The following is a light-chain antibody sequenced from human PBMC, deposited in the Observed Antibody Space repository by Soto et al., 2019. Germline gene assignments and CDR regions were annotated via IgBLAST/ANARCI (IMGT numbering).Light chain of an antibody. J-gene: IGLJ7*01. CDR2: DDA. CDR3: QVWDSRGEWRV. CDR1: DLVTKS. V-gene: IGLV3-21*02. Sequence: SYDLTQPPSVSVAPGQTATITCGGDDLVTKSVHWYQQKPGQAPVLVVHDDADRPSGIPERFSGSKSGDTATLTISRAEDGDEADYHCQVWDSRGEWRVCGGGIQVTVL.